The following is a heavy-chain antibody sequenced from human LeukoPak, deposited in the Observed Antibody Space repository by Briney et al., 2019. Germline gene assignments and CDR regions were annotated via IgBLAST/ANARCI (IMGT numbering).Heavy chain of an antibody. CDR1: GFTFEDYA. V-gene: IGHV3-9*03. CDR3: AKGVYYDFWTGRFDS. CDR2: ISWNSGRI. Sequence: PGGSLRLSCAASGFTFEDYAMHWVRQAPGKGLEWVSGISWNSGRIGYADSVEGRFTISRDNAKNSLYLQMNSLRVEDMALYYCAKGVYYDFWTGRFDSWGQGTLVTVSS. J-gene: IGHJ4*02. D-gene: IGHD3/OR15-3a*01.